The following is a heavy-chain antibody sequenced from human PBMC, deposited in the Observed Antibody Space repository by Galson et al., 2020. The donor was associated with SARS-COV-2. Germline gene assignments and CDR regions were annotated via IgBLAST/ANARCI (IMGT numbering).Heavy chain of an antibody. J-gene: IGHJ3*02. CDR1: GGSISSYY. CDR3: ARPGLYDSSGSDSAFDI. D-gene: IGHD3-22*01. CDR2: IYYSGST. Sequence: SETLSLTCTVSGGSISSYYWSWIRQPPGKGLEWIGYIYYSGSTNYNPSLKSRVTISVDTSKNQFSLKLSSVTAADTAVYYCARPGLYDSSGSDSAFDIWGQGTMVTVSS. V-gene: IGHV4-59*12.